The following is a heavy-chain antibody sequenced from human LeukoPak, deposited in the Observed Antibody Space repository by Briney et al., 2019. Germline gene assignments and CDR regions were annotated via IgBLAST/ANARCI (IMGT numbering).Heavy chain of an antibody. V-gene: IGHV3-21*01. CDR2: ISSSSSYI. Sequence: PGGSLRLSCAASGFTFSSYSMNWVRQAPGKGLEWVSSISSSSSYIYYADSVKGRFTISRDNAKNSLYLQMNSLRAEDTAVYYCARELGYCSSTSCYYYFDCWGQGTLVTVSS. CDR1: GFTFSSYS. J-gene: IGHJ4*02. CDR3: ARELGYCSSTSCYYYFDC. D-gene: IGHD2-2*01.